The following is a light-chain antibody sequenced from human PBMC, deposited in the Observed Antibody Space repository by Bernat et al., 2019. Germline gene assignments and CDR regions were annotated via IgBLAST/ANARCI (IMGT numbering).Light chain of an antibody. CDR3: QQLDNFPIT. CDR1: QVIGTY. CDR2: GAS. V-gene: IGKV1-9*01. J-gene: IGKJ5*01. Sequence: DIQLTQSPSFLSASVGDRVTITCRASQVIGTYLAWYHQKPGKAPHLLIYGASTLQSGVPSRFSDSGSGTEFTLTISSLQPEDSATYYCQQLDNFPITFGQGTRLEIK.